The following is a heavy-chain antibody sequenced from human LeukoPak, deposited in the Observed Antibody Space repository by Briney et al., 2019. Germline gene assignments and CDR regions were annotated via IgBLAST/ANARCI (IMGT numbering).Heavy chain of an antibody. V-gene: IGHV1-2*06. D-gene: IGHD6-6*01. CDR1: GYTFTGYY. J-gene: IGHJ6*02. CDR3: ARGVPQYSSSTEPKTPPLYGMDV. CDR2: INPNSGGT. Sequence: GASVKVSCKASGYTFTGYYMHWVRQAPGQGLEWMGRINPNSGGTNYAQKFQGRVTMTRDTSISTAYMELSRLRSDDTAVYYCARGVPQYSSSTEPKTPPLYGMDVWGQGTTVTVSS.